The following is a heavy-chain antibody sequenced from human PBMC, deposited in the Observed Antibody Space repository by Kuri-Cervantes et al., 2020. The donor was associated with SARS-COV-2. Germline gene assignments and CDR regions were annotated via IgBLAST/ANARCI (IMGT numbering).Heavy chain of an antibody. CDR1: GGTFSSYA. Sequence: SVKVSCKASGGTFSSYAISWVRQAPGQGLEWMGGIIPIFGTANYAQKFQGRVTITADESTSTAYMELSSLRSEDTAVYYCASGYCSSTSCYGDNYYYYYGMDVWGQGTTVTSP. V-gene: IGHV1-69*13. CDR3: ASGYCSSTSCYGDNYYYYYGMDV. CDR2: IIPIFGTA. D-gene: IGHD2-2*01. J-gene: IGHJ6*02.